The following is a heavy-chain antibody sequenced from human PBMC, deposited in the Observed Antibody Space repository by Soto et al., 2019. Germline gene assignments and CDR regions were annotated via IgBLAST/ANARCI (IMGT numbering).Heavy chain of an antibody. V-gene: IGHV4-30-4*01. CDR1: GGSITSDYSC. CDR2: IFDSGTA. CDR3: ARGQSGDKVNY. Sequence: SETLSLTCTVSGGSITSDYSCWSWIRQPPGEGLEWIGHIFDSGTAYTNPSLRSQVAISLDTSKNHFSLTLSSVTAADTAVYYCARGQSGDKVNYWGQGALVNVSS. D-gene: IGHD7-27*01. J-gene: IGHJ4*02.